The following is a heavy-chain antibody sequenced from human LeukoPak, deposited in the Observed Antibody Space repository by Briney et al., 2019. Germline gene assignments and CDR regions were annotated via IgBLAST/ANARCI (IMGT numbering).Heavy chain of an antibody. Sequence: SVKVSCKASGGNFNSYAISWVRQAPGQGLEWMGEIIPMFGTPTYAQKFQGRVTITTDESTSTAYMELSSLRSEDTAVYYCAREREGHYYDSSGTFSDASDIWGQGTMVTVSS. D-gene: IGHD3-22*01. CDR1: GGNFNSYA. J-gene: IGHJ3*02. CDR2: IIPMFGTP. CDR3: AREREGHYYDSSGTFSDASDI. V-gene: IGHV1-69*05.